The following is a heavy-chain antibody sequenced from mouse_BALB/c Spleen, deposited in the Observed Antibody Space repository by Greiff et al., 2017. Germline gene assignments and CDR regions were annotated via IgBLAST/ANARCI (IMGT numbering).Heavy chain of an antibody. CDR3: ARSGYYYAMDY. Sequence: VQLKQSGPELVKPGASVKISCKASGYSFTGYFMNWVMQSHGKSLEWIGRINPYNGDTFYNQKFKGKATLTVDKSSSTAHMELRSLASEDSAVYYCARSGYYYAMDYWGQGTSVTVSS. CDR1: GYSFTGYF. CDR2: INPYNGDT. D-gene: IGHD2-2*01. V-gene: IGHV1-20*02. J-gene: IGHJ4*01.